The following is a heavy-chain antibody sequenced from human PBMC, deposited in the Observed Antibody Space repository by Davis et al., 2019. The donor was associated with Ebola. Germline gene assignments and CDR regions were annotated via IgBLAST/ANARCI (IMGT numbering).Heavy chain of an antibody. CDR3: AHTGNYYSGGHYFDY. J-gene: IGHJ4*02. D-gene: IGHD3-10*01. Sequence: SGPTLVKPTQTLTLTCTFSGFSLSATGVGVGWIRQPPGKALECLALIYWDDDKRYSPSLKNRLTITKDTSKNQVVLTMTNMDPVDTTTYYCAHTGNYYSGGHYFDYWGQGILVTVSS. V-gene: IGHV2-5*02. CDR1: GFSLSATGVG. CDR2: IYWDDDK.